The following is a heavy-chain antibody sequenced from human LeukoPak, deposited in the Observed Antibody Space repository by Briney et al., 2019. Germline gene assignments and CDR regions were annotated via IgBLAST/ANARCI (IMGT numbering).Heavy chain of an antibody. Sequence: GGSLRLSCAASGFTFRSNTMNWVRQAPGKGLEWVSSISSSTIYICYADSLKGRFTISRDDAKNSLYLQMNSLRAEDTAVYYCASGMTTVPTGTHWGQGTLVTVSS. CDR3: ASGMTTVPTGTH. D-gene: IGHD4-11*01. V-gene: IGHV3-21*01. J-gene: IGHJ4*02. CDR2: ISSSTIYI. CDR1: GFTFRSNT.